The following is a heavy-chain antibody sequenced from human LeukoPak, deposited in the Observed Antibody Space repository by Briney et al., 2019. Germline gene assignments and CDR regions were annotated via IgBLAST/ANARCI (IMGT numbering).Heavy chain of an antibody. CDR1: GFTFSSYA. D-gene: IGHD5-18*01. CDR3: AHSGYSYGYYFDY. Sequence: GGSLRLSCAASGFTFSSYAMSWVRQAPGKGLEWVSAISGSGGSTYYADSVKGRFTISRDNSKNTLYLQMNSLRAEDTAVYYCAHSGYSYGYYFDYWGQGTLVTVSS. J-gene: IGHJ4*02. CDR2: ISGSGGST. V-gene: IGHV3-23*01.